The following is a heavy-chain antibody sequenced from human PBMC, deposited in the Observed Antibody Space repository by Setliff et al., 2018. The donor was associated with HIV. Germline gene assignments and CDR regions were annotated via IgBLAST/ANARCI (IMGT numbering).Heavy chain of an antibody. Sequence: PSETLSLTFTVSGDSITRGSYYWSWIRQPAGKGLEWIGHIYTSGKTHYSPSLKSRITISADTSKNQLSLNLSSVTAADTAVYYCARAAYSGTYLWEPATDLWGRGTLVTVSS. CDR3: ARAAYSGTYLWEPATDL. CDR2: IYTSGKT. CDR1: GDSITRGSYY. D-gene: IGHD1-26*01. V-gene: IGHV4-61*09. J-gene: IGHJ2*01.